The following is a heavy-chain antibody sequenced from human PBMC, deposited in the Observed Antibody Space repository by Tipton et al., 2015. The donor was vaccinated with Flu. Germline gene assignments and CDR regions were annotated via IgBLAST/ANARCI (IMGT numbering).Heavy chain of an antibody. CDR1: GFTFDDYA. Sequence: SLRLSCAASGFTFDDYAMHWVRQAPGKGLEWVSLISGDGGSTYYADSVKGRFTISRDNSKNSLYLQMNSLRTEDTALYYCAKDIGAPTVRPYYYYYYGMDVWGQGTTVTVSS. V-gene: IGHV3-43*02. D-gene: IGHD6-6*01. CDR3: AKDIGAPTVRPYYYYYYGMDV. CDR2: ISGDGGST. J-gene: IGHJ6*02.